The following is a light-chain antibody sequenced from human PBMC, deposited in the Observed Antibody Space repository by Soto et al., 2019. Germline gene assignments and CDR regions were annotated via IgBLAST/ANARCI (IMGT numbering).Light chain of an antibody. V-gene: IGKV3-20*01. Sequence: EIVLTQSPGTLSLSPGERATLSCRASQSVSSSYLAWYQQKPGQAPRLLIYGASSRATGIPDLFSGSGAGPDCTRTISRLEPEDFAVDYCQQYGSSPRTFGQGTKVDIK. J-gene: IGKJ1*01. CDR3: QQYGSSPRT. CDR1: QSVSSSY. CDR2: GAS.